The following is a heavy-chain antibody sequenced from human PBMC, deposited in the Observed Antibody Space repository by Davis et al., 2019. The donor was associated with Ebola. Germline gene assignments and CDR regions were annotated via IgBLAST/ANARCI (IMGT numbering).Heavy chain of an antibody. D-gene: IGHD5-18*01. J-gene: IGHJ4*02. V-gene: IGHV3-73*01. CDR2: IRSKANSYAT. CDR3: ANGGTAMVFSDY. CDR1: GFTFSGSA. Sequence: GESLKISCAASGFTFSGSAMHWVRQASGKGLEWVGRIRSKANSYATAYAASVKGRFTISRDDSKNTAYLQMNSLKTEDTAVYYCANGGTAMVFSDYWGQGTLVTVSS.